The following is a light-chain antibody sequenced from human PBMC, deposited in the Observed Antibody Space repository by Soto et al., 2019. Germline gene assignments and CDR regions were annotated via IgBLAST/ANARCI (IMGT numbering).Light chain of an antibody. Sequence: DIQMTQSPSSVSASVGDRITITCRASQGISSWLVWYQQKPGKAPKLLIYGASSLQSGVPSRFSGSGSRTDFTLTISSLQPEDFATYYCQQANSFPFTFGGGTKLEIK. CDR3: QQANSFPFT. CDR1: QGISSW. J-gene: IGKJ4*01. V-gene: IGKV1-12*01. CDR2: GAS.